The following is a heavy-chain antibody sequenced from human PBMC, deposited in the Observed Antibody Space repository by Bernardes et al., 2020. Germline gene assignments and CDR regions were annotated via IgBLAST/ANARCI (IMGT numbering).Heavy chain of an antibody. CDR1: GGSISSSSYY. Sequence: SETLSLTCTVSGGSISSSSYYWGWLLQPPGKGLEWIGSIYYSGSTYYNPSLKSRVTISVDTSKNQFSLKLSSVTAADTAVYYCARQQADYVWGSYRYFGYWGQGTLVTVSS. D-gene: IGHD3-16*02. V-gene: IGHV4-39*01. CDR2: IYYSGST. CDR3: ARQQADYVWGSYRYFGY. J-gene: IGHJ4*02.